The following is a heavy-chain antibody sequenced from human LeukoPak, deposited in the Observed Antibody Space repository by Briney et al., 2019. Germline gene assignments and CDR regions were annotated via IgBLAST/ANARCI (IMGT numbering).Heavy chain of an antibody. CDR2: INPNSGGT. J-gene: IGHJ4*02. CDR3: ARGRVRAYNWNDGPNY. V-gene: IGHV1-2*02. Sequence: GASVKVSCKASGGTFSSYAISWVRQAPGQGLEWMGWINPNSGGTNYAQKFQGRVTMTRDTSISTAYMELSRLRFDDTAVYYCARGRVRAYNWNDGPNYWGQGTLVTVSS. CDR1: GGTFSSYA. D-gene: IGHD1-1*01.